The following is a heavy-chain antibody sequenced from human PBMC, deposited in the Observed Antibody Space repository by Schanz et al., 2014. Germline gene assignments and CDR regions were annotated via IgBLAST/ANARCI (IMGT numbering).Heavy chain of an antibody. D-gene: IGHD3-3*02. CDR2: ISSSSSTI. V-gene: IGHV3-11*01. CDR1: GFTFSDYY. CDR3: ATDHLPGLYYLDY. Sequence: QVHLVESGGGLVKPGGSLRLSCAASGFTFSDYYMTWIRQAPGKGLEWVSYISSSSSTIYYADSVKGRFTISRDDSRNTFYLQLNSLRTEDTAVYYCATDHLPGLYYLDYWGQGTRVTVSS. J-gene: IGHJ4*02.